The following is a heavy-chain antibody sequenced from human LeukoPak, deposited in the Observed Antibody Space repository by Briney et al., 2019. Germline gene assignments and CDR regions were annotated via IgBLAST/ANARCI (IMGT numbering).Heavy chain of an antibody. CDR3: ARDSGITIFGVAEALDY. Sequence: GGSLRLSCAASGFTFSSYAMHWVRQAPGKGLEWVAVVSYDGSNKYYADSVKGRFTISRDNSKNTLYLQMNSLRAEDTAVYYCARDSGITIFGVAEALDYWGQGTLVTVSS. D-gene: IGHD3-3*01. CDR1: GFTFSSYA. J-gene: IGHJ4*02. CDR2: VSYDGSNK. V-gene: IGHV3-30*04.